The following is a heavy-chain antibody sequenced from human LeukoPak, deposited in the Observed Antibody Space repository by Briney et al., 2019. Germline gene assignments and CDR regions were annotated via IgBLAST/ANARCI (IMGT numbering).Heavy chain of an antibody. CDR2: IYTSGST. J-gene: IGHJ4*02. CDR3: ARDIGYYGSGSLDY. Sequence: SETLSLTCTVSGGSISSYYWSWIRQPAGKGLEWIGRIYTSGSTNYNPCLKSRVTMSVDTSKNQFSLKLSSVTAADTAVYYCARDIGYYGSGSLDYWGQGTLVTVSS. V-gene: IGHV4-4*07. D-gene: IGHD3-10*01. CDR1: GGSISSYY.